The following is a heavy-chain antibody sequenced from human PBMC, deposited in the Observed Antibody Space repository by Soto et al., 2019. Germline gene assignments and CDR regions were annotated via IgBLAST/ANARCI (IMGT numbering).Heavy chain of an antibody. J-gene: IGHJ2*01. V-gene: IGHV4-30-4*01. CDR2: IYHSGST. D-gene: IGHD3-16*01. Sequence: QMQLQESGPGLVKPSQTLSLTCTVSGGSISSGDYFWGWIRQSSGKGLEYIGYIYHSGSTYYSPSLKSRLTISLDKSKNHFSLTLTSVTAADTAVYYCARGGEYWYFDLWGRGTLVTGSS. CDR1: GGSISSGDYF. CDR3: ARGGEYWYFDL.